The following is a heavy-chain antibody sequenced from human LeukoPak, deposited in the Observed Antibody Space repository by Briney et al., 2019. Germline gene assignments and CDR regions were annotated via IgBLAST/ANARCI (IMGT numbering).Heavy chain of an antibody. CDR1: GFSFTTHN. CDR2: ISGSGEAI. Sequence: GGSLRLSCAASGFSFTTHNMNWVRQAPGKWLEWISYISGSGEAIFYADSVQGRFTISRDNAKNSIYLQMNTLRAEDTAVYYCARTYGSGSPDYGGQGTLVTVSS. D-gene: IGHD2-15*01. J-gene: IGHJ4*02. V-gene: IGHV3-48*01. CDR3: ARTYGSGSPDY.